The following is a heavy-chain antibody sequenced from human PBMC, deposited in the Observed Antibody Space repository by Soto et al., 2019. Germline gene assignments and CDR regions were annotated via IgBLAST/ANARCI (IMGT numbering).Heavy chain of an antibody. J-gene: IGHJ4*02. CDR3: AKDSSYGIGPHFDY. V-gene: IGHV3-9*01. CDR2: ISWNSGSI. D-gene: IGHD4-17*01. Sequence: EVQLVESGGGLVQPGRSLRLSCAASGFTFDDYAMHWVRQAPGKGLEWVSGISWNSGSIGYADSVKGRFTISRDNAKNSLYLQMNSLRAEDTALYYCAKDSSYGIGPHFDYWGQGTLVTVSS. CDR1: GFTFDDYA.